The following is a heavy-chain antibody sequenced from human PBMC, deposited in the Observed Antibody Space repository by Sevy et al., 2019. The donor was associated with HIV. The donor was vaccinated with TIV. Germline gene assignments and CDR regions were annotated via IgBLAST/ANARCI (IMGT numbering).Heavy chain of an antibody. CDR1: GGSISSHY. J-gene: IGHJ4*02. Sequence: SETLSLTCTVSGGSISSHYWSWIRQPPGKGLEWIGYIYYSGSTNYNPSLKSRVTISVDTSKNQFSLKLSSVTAADTAVYYCARERGAYCSGGSCYSEGPFDYWGQGTLVTVSS. CDR3: ARERGAYCSGGSCYSEGPFDY. CDR2: IYYSGST. D-gene: IGHD2-15*01. V-gene: IGHV4-59*11.